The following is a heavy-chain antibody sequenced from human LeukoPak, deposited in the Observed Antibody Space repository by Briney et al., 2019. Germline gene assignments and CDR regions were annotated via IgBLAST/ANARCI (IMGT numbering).Heavy chain of an antibody. CDR1: GFTFSTYA. Sequence: TGRSLRLSCAASGFTFSTYAIHWVRQAPGKGLEWVAVISDDGSTKYYADSVKGRFTISRDNSKNMLYLQMNSLRAEDSAVYYCARDLIAVTGTGFWFDPRGQGTLVTVSS. D-gene: IGHD6-19*01. CDR3: ARDLIAVTGTGFWFDP. CDR2: ISDDGSTK. V-gene: IGHV3-30-3*01. J-gene: IGHJ5*02.